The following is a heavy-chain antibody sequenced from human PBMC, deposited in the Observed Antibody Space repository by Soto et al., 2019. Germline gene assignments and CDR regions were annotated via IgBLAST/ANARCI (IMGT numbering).Heavy chain of an antibody. D-gene: IGHD6-6*01. CDR2: ISSSSSTI. CDR1: GFTFSSYS. J-gene: IGHJ4*02. Sequence: GGSLRLSCAASGFTFSSYSMNWVRQAPGKGLEWVSYISSSSSTIYYADSVKGRFTISRDNAKNSLYLQMNSLRAEDTAVYYCARDSSWNGGSSSSDFSLDYWGQGTLVTVSS. CDR3: ARDSSWNGGSSSSDFSLDY. V-gene: IGHV3-48*01.